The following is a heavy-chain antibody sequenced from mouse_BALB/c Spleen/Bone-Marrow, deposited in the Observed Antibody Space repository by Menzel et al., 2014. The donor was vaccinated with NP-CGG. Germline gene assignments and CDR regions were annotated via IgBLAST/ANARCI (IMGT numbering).Heavy chain of an antibody. CDR2: ISNGGGST. J-gene: IGHJ4*01. CDR3: ARHGYYGSRAMDY. V-gene: IGHV5-12-2*01. CDR1: GFTFSSYT. D-gene: IGHD1-1*01. Sequence: EVLLLESGGGLVQPGGSLKLSFAASGFTFSSYTMSWVRQTPEKRLEWVAYISNGGGSTYYPDTVKGRFTISRDKAKNPLYLQMSSVKSEDTAMYYCARHGYYGSRAMDYWGQGTSVTVSS.